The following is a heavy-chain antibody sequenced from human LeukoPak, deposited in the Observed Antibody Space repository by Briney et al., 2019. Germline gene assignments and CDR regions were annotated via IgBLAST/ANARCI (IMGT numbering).Heavy chain of an antibody. CDR1: GFTFSDYA. CDR2: ITGSSYNK. Sequence: GGSLRLSCAASGFTFSDYALNWVRLAPGKGLEWISSITGSSYNKYYAESLKGRVTISRDNAKNSLYLQMDSLRAEDTAVYYCGVGASSASEFDYWGQGTLVTVSS. V-gene: IGHV3-21*01. CDR3: GVGASSASEFDY. J-gene: IGHJ4*02. D-gene: IGHD1-26*01.